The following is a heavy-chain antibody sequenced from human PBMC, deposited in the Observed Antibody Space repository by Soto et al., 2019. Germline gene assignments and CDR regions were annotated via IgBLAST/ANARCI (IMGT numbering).Heavy chain of an antibody. CDR2: TYYRSNWHY. CDR3: ARATNVGIADY. Sequence: HSQTLSLTCAISGDSVSSNSAAWNWIRQSPSRGLEWLGRTYYRSNWHYDYATSVKSRITINPDTSKNQFSLPFHSAIPEATAVYFCARATNVGIADYWYQGIVVTVST. V-gene: IGHV6-1*01. CDR1: GDSVSSNSAA. D-gene: IGHD6-13*01. J-gene: IGHJ4*02.